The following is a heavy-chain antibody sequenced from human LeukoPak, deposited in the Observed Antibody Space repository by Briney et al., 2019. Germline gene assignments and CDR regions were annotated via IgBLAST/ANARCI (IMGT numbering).Heavy chain of an antibody. J-gene: IGHJ4*02. CDR1: GYTFTNYD. CDR2: MNPNSGNT. V-gene: IGHV1-8*03. CDR3: ARDLEYYYDSSGYYAVDY. D-gene: IGHD3-22*01. Sequence: ASVKVSCKASGYTFTNYDINWVRQATGQGLEWMGWMNPNSGNTGYAQKFQGRVTITRNTSISTAYMELSSLRSEDTAVYYCARDLEYYYDSSGYYAVDYWGQGTLVTVSS.